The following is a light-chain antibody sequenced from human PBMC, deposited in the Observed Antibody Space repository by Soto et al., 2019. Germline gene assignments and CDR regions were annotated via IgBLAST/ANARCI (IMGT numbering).Light chain of an antibody. CDR2: DAS. Sequence: DIQLTQSPSFLSASVGDRVTITCRASESIRTWLAWYQHKPGKAPKFLIYDASTLQSGVPSTFSGSGSGTDFTLTISSLQPEDFATYYCQQSHSIPWTFGQGTKVDIK. J-gene: IGKJ1*01. CDR3: QQSHSIPWT. CDR1: ESIRTW. V-gene: IGKV1-39*01.